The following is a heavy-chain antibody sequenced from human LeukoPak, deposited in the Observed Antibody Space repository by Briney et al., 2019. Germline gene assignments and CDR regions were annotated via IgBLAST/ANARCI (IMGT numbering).Heavy chain of an antibody. J-gene: IGHJ4*02. CDR2: ISSSGSTI. V-gene: IGHV3-48*03. D-gene: IGHD2-15*01. Sequence: GGSLRLSCAASGFTFSSYEMNWVRQAPGKGLEWVSYISSSGSTIYYADSVKGRFTISRDNAKNSLYLQMNSLRAEDTAVYYCAREGYCSGGSCPYYFDYWGQGTLVTVSS. CDR1: GFTFSSYE. CDR3: AREGYCSGGSCPYYFDY.